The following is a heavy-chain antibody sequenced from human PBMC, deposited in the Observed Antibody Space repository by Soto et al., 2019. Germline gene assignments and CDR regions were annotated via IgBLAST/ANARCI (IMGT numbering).Heavy chain of an antibody. D-gene: IGHD6-13*01. V-gene: IGHV1-69*08. CDR1: GGTFSSYT. CDR2: IIPILGIA. Sequence: QVQLVQSGAEVKKPGSSVKVSCKASGGTFSSYTISWVRQAPGQGLEWMGRIIPILGIANYAQKFQGRLKITADKSTSTAYMALSSLRSEDTAVYYCAREYGSSDAFESGGQGTMVTVSS. CDR3: AREYGSSDAFES. J-gene: IGHJ3*02.